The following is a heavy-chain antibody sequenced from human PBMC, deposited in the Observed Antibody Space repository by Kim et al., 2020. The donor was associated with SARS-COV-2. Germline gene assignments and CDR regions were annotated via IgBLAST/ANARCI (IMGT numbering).Heavy chain of an antibody. J-gene: IGHJ4*02. CDR1: GYTFTSYA. V-gene: IGHV7-4-1*02. CDR2: INTNTGNP. Sequence: ASVKVSCKASGYTFTSYAMNWVRQAPGQGLEWMGWINTNTGNPTYAQGFTGRFVFSLDTSVSTAYLQISSLKAEDTAVYYCARCCFSIAARPSGVDYWGQGTLVTVSS. CDR3: ARCCFSIAARPSGVDY. D-gene: IGHD6-6*01.